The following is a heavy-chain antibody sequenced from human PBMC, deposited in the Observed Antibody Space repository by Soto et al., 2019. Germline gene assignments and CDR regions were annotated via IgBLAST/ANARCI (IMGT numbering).Heavy chain of an antibody. CDR2: INPKSGAT. D-gene: IGHD1-7*01. CDR3: AQAELNVVNFPGGSPP. Sequence: ASVKVSCKAFGYTFTGYYMHWVRQAPGQRPEWMGWINPKSGATKYAQKFQGRVIMTRDTSIYTVYMEGLRLRSDDSAIYYCAQAELNVVNFPGGSPPWGKGTPVPSPQ. V-gene: IGHV1-2*02. J-gene: IGHJ5*02. CDR1: GYTFTGYY.